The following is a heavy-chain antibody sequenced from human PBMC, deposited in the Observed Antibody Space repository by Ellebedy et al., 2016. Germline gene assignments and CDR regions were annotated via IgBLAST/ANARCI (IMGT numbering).Heavy chain of an antibody. Sequence: ASVKVSCKASGYTFTSYGISWVRQAPGQGLEWMGWISAYNGNTNYAQKLQGRVTITTDTSTSKAYMERRSLRSDDTAVYYCARDSRVTFGGLIVYFDFWGQGTLVTVSS. D-gene: IGHD3-16*02. J-gene: IGHJ4*02. CDR3: ARDSRVTFGGLIVYFDF. V-gene: IGHV1-18*01. CDR2: ISAYNGNT. CDR1: GYTFTSYG.